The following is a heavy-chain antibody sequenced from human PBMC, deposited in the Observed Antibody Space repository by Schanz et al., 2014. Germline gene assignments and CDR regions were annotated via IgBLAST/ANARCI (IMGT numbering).Heavy chain of an antibody. CDR1: GFTFSSHW. CDR3: AKIERNED. CDR2: INSVGSNT. Sequence: EEQLVESGGGLVQPGGSLRLSCAASGFTFSSHWMHWVRQDPGKGLVWVARINSVGSNTDYADSVTGRFTISRDNAKNTLYLQMNSLRAEDTAVYFCAKIERNEDWGQGTLVTVSS. J-gene: IGHJ4*02. D-gene: IGHD1-1*01. V-gene: IGHV3-74*02.